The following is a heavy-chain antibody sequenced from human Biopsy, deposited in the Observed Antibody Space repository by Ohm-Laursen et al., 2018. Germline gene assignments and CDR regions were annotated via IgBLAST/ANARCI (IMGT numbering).Heavy chain of an antibody. CDR1: GGSLSSYS. CDR2: IYTSGIT. CDR3: ARDRDRRGWFDP. Sequence: SETLSLTCTVSGGSLSSYSWSWIRQPPGKGLEWIGQIYTSGITNYNPSLKSRVTMSVDTSKNKFSLRVSSVTAADTAVYYCARDRDRRGWFDPWGQGTLVTVSS. V-gene: IGHV4-4*07. D-gene: IGHD1-14*01. J-gene: IGHJ5*02.